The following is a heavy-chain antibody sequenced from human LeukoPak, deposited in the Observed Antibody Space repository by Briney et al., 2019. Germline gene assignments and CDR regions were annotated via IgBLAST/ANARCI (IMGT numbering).Heavy chain of an antibody. J-gene: IGHJ6*03. V-gene: IGHV3-43D*03. Sequence: GGALRLSCAASGFTFYYYAMHCGRQSPGKGLELVSLISWYGGISYYADSVKGRFTISRDNSKNSLYLPMHSLRDEDTALYYCAKGGQGSSSWYSEPGSNYDYYYMDVWGKGTTVTVSS. CDR3: AKGGQGSSSWYSEPGSNYDYYYMDV. D-gene: IGHD6-13*01. CDR2: ISWYGGIS. CDR1: GFTFYYYA.